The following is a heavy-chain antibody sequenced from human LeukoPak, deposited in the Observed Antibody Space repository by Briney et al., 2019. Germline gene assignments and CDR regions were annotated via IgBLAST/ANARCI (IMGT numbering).Heavy chain of an antibody. V-gene: IGHV4-61*02. D-gene: IGHD3-3*01. CDR2: IYTSGST. J-gene: IGHJ4*02. Sequence: SETLSLTCTVSGGSISSGGYYWSWIRQPAGKGLEWIGRIYTSGSTNYNPSLKSRVTISVDTSKNQFSLKLSPVTAADTAVYYCAASITIFGVAYEGLDYWGQGTLVTVSS. CDR3: AASITIFGVAYEGLDY. CDR1: GGSISSGGYY.